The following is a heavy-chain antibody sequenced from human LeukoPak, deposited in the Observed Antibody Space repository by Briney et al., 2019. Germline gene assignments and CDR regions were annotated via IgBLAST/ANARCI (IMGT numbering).Heavy chain of an antibody. CDR2: ISGSGGST. CDR3: AKGIVVRLDY. V-gene: IGHV3-23*01. D-gene: IGHD1-26*01. CDR1: GFTFSSYV. J-gene: IGHJ4*02. Sequence: GGSLRLSCAAYGFTFSSYVMSWDRRAPGKGLEWVSAISGSGGSTYYADSVKGRFTISRDNSKNTLYLQMNSLRAEDTAVYYCAKGIVVRLDYWGQGTLVTVSS.